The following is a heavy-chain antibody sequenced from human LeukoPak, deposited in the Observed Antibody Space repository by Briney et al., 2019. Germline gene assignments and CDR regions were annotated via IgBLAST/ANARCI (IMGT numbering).Heavy chain of an antibody. D-gene: IGHD4-17*01. Sequence: ASVKVSCKASGYTFTSYGISWVRQAPGQGLEWMGGIIPIFGTANYAQKFQGRVTITADESTSTAYMELSSLRSKDTAVYYCARASPHDYGDYALDYWGQGTLVTVSS. V-gene: IGHV1-69*13. CDR3: ARASPHDYGDYALDY. CDR1: GYTFTSYG. J-gene: IGHJ4*02. CDR2: IIPIFGTA.